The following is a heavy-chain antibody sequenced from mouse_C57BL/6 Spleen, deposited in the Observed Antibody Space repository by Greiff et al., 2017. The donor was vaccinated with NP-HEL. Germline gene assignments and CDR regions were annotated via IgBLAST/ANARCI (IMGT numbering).Heavy chain of an antibody. D-gene: IGHD1-1*02. J-gene: IGHJ4*01. CDR3: ARASMVPTGAMDY. CDR1: GYTFTSYW. Sequence: QVQLKQPGAELVMPGASVKLSCKASGYTFTSYWMHWVKQRPGQGLEWIGEIDPSDSYTNYNQKFKGKSTLTVDKSSSTAYMQLSSLTSEDSAVYYCARASMVPTGAMDYWGQGTSVTVSS. V-gene: IGHV1-69*01. CDR2: IDPSDSYT.